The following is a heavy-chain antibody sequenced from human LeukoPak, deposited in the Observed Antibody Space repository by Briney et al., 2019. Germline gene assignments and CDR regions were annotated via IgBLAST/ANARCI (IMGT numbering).Heavy chain of an antibody. CDR2: INSDESST. CDR3: ARSRTIVGATPGLDY. D-gene: IGHD1-26*01. CDR1: GFTFSSYW. Sequence: GGSLRLSCAASGFTFSSYWMHWVRQAPGKGPVWVSRINSDESSTSYADSVKGRFTISRDNAKNTLYLQMNSLRAEDTAVYYCARSRTIVGATPGLDYWGQGTLVTVSS. V-gene: IGHV3-74*01. J-gene: IGHJ4*02.